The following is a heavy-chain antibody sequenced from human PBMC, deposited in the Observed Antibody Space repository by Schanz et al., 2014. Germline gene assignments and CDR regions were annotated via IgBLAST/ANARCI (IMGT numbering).Heavy chain of an antibody. D-gene: IGHD4-17*01. Sequence: EVQLLESGGGLVQPGGSLRLSCAASGFTFSSYAMSWVRQAPGKGLEWVSAISGSGGSTYYADSVKGRFTMSRDNAKNSVFLQMNSLRAEDTAVYYCARKMKLGVYGGKGHDSLDIWGQGTMVTVSS. CDR3: ARKMKLGVYGGKGHDSLDI. CDR2: ISGSGGST. CDR1: GFTFSSYA. J-gene: IGHJ3*02. V-gene: IGHV3-23*01.